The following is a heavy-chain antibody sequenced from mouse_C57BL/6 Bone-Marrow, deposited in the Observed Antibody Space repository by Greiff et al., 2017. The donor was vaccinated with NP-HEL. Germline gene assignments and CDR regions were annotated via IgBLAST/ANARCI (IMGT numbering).Heavy chain of an antibody. CDR2: IYPRSGNT. CDR3: AREGDSSGYLFAY. V-gene: IGHV1-81*01. Sequence: VQLQQSGAELARPGASVKLSCKASGYTFTSSGISWVKQRTGQGLEWIGEIYPRSGNTYYNEKFKGKATLTADKSSSTAYMELRSLTSEDSAVYFCAREGDSSGYLFAYWGQGTLVTVSA. D-gene: IGHD3-2*02. CDR1: GYTFTSSG. J-gene: IGHJ3*01.